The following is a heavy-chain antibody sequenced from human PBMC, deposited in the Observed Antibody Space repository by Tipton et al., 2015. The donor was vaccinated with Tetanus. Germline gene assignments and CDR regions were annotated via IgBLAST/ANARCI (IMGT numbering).Heavy chain of an antibody. CDR2: INPSGGST. Sequence: QSGAEVRKPGASVKVSCKASGYTFTSYYMHWVRQAPGQGLEWMGIINPSGGSTSYAQKFQGRVTMTRDTSTSTVYMEQSSLGSEYTAVYYCARDRVGSYGYTDYYCYGMDAWGQGTTVTVSS. D-gene: IGHD5-18*01. V-gene: IGHV1-46*01. CDR3: ARDRVGSYGYTDYYCYGMDA. CDR1: GYTFTSYY. J-gene: IGHJ6*02.